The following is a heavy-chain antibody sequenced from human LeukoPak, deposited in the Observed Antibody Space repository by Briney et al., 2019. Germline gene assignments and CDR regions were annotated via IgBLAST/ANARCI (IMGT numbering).Heavy chain of an antibody. Sequence: GASVKVSCKASGGTFSSYAISWVRQAPGQGLEWMGGIIPIFGTANYAQKFQGRVTITADESTSTAYMELSSLRSEDTAVYYCARVLGGRAAAGVGGFDIWGQGTMVTVSS. CDR2: IIPIFGTA. J-gene: IGHJ3*02. V-gene: IGHV1-69*13. CDR1: GGTFSSYA. CDR3: ARVLGGRAAAGVGGFDI. D-gene: IGHD6-13*01.